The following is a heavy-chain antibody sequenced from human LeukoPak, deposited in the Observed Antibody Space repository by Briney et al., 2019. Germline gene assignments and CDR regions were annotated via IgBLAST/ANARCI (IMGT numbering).Heavy chain of an antibody. CDR1: GGSISSSSYY. Sequence: PSETLSLTCTVSGGSISSSSYYWGWIRQPPGKGLEWIGSIYYSGSTYYNPSLKSRVTISVDTSKNQFSLKLSSVTAADTAVYYCARDLTPQGYYYYMDVWGKGTTVTISS. CDR2: IYYSGST. V-gene: IGHV4-39*07. CDR3: ARDLTPQGYYYYMDV. J-gene: IGHJ6*03.